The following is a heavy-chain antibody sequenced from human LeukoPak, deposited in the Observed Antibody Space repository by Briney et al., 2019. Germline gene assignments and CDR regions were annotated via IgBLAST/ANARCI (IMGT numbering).Heavy chain of an antibody. J-gene: IGHJ4*02. V-gene: IGHV3-30-3*01. CDR3: ARDQKWDGDYGEEFDY. D-gene: IGHD4-17*01. Sequence: GGSLRLSCAASGFTFSSYAMHWVRQAPGKGLEWVAVISYDGSNKYYADSVKGRFTISRDNSKNTLYLQMNSLRAEDTAVYYCARDQKWDGDYGEEFDYWGQGTLVTVSS. CDR2: ISYDGSNK. CDR1: GFTFSSYA.